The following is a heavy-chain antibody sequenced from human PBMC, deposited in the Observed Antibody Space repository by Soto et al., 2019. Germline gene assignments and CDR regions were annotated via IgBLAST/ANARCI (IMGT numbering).Heavy chain of an antibody. CDR1: VYTFSTYY. J-gene: IGHJ4*02. Sequence: ASVTVSYKASVYTFSTYYMHWVRQAPGQGYEWMGIINPSGGSTTYAQKFQGRFTISRDNSVNTVFLQMNGLRVEDTAVYYCAKHTHLYASSGYYVFDQWGQGTLVTVSS. D-gene: IGHD3-22*01. CDR3: AKHTHLYASSGYYVFDQ. V-gene: IGHV1-46*01. CDR2: INPSGGST.